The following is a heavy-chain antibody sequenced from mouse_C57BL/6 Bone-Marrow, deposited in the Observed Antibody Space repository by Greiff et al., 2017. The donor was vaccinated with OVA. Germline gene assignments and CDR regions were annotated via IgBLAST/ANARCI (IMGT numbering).Heavy chain of an antibody. D-gene: IGHD2-4*01. CDR2: IDPNSGGT. J-gene: IGHJ4*01. CDR3: ARRRAFYYDYDGDYAMDY. Sequence: QVQLQQPGAELVKPGASVKLSCKASGYTFTSYWMHWVKQRPGRGLEWIGRIDPNSGGTKYNEKFKSKATLTVDKPSSTAYMQLSSLTSEDSAVYYCARRRAFYYDYDGDYAMDYWGQGTLVTVSS. CDR1: GYTFTSYW. V-gene: IGHV1-72*01.